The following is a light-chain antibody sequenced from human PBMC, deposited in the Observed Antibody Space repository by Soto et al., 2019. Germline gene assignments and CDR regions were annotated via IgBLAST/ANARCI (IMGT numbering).Light chain of an antibody. CDR2: ISD. J-gene: IGLJ2*01. CDR1: SSNIGTNT. CDR3: AAWDDSLNGPV. V-gene: IGLV1-44*01. Sequence: QSVLTQPPSASGTPGQRVTISCSGGSSNIGTNTVNWYQQLPGTAPKLLIYISDQRPSGVPDRFSGSKSGASASLAISGLQSEDEADYYCAAWDDSLNGPVFGGGTKLIVL.